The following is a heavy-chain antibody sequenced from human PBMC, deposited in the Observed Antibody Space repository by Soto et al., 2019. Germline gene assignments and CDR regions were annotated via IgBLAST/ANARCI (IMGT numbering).Heavy chain of an antibody. Sequence: ASVKVSCKASGYTFTSYYMHWVRQAPGQGLEWMGIINPSGGSTSYAQKFQGRVTMTRDTSTSTVYMELSSLRSEDTAVYYCALFNRCGYCSGGSWFRGWGQGTLVTVSS. CDR2: INPSGGST. J-gene: IGHJ4*02. V-gene: IGHV1-46*01. D-gene: IGHD2-15*01. CDR3: ALFNRCGYCSGGSWFRG. CDR1: GYTFTSYY.